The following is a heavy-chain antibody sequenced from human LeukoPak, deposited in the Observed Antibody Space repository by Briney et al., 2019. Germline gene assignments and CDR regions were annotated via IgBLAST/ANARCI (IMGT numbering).Heavy chain of an antibody. CDR1: GYTFTSYA. D-gene: IGHD3-10*01. CDR2: INAGNGNT. CDR3: ASGFGSGSYGYYYYGMDV. V-gene: IGHV1-3*01. J-gene: IGHJ6*02. Sequence: ASVKVSCKASGYTFTSYAMHWVRQAPGQRLEWMGWINAGNGNTKYSQKFQGRVTITRDTSASTAYMELSSLRSEDTAVYYCASGFGSGSYGYYYYGMDVWGQGTTVTVSS.